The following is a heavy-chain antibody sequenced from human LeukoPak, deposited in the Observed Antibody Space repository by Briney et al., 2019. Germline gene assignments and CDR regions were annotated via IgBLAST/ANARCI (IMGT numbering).Heavy chain of an antibody. V-gene: IGHV1-18*01. D-gene: IGHD3-3*01. CDR1: GYTFTSYG. CDR3: ARGPEFKYYDFWSGYYTDY. Sequence: ASVKVSCKASGYTFTSYGISWVRQAPGQGLEWVGWISGYRGNTNYAQKLQGRVTLTTDTSTSTAYMELRSLRSDDTAVYYCARGPEFKYYDFWSGYYTDYWGQGTLVTVSS. J-gene: IGHJ4*02. CDR2: ISGYRGNT.